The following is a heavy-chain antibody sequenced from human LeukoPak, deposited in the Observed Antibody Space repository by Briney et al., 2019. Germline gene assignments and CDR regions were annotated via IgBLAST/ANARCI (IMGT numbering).Heavy chain of an antibody. Sequence: SETLSLTCSVSGGSISSYFWSWIRQPPGKGLEWIGYVYYSGSTNYNPSLKSRVTISVDTSKKQFSLKLSSATAADTAVYYCARVLDLSKRGLDAFDIWGQGTMVTVSS. J-gene: IGHJ3*02. CDR1: GGSISSYF. D-gene: IGHD3-16*01. V-gene: IGHV4-59*01. CDR3: ARVLDLSKRGLDAFDI. CDR2: VYYSGST.